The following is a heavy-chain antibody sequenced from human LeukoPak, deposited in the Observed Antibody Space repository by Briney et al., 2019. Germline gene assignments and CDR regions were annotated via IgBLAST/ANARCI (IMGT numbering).Heavy chain of an antibody. V-gene: IGHV3-13*04. D-gene: IGHD3-9*01. Sequence: GGSLRLSCAASGFTFSSYDMHWVRQATGKGLEWVSAIGTAGDTYYPGSVKGRFTLARENAKNSLYLQMNSLRAGDTAVYYCARGRYFDWSYYYYGMDVWGQGTTVTVSS. CDR1: GFTFSSYD. CDR3: ARGRYFDWSYYYYGMDV. J-gene: IGHJ6*02. CDR2: IGTAGDT.